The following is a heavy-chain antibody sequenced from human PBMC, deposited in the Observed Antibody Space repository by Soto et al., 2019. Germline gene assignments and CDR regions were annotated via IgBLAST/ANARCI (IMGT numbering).Heavy chain of an antibody. CDR2: SYPGDSDT. V-gene: IGHV5-51*01. CDR3: ASGLIAVAATGVDY. D-gene: IGHD6-19*01. Sequence: GESLKTCCKGAGYSFTSDWIGGGRQMRGKGVEWRGISYPGDSDTRYSPSFHSKATITADKSISTDYLQWSSLKASDTAMYYCASGLIAVAATGVDYWGQGTMVTVSS. J-gene: IGHJ4*02. CDR1: GYSFTSDW.